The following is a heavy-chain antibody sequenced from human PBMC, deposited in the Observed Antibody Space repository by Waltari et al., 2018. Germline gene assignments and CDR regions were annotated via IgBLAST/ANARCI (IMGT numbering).Heavy chain of an antibody. CDR1: GGSFSGYY. V-gene: IGHV4-34*01. Sequence: QVQLQQWGAGLLKPSETLSLTCAVDGGSFSGYYWSWIRQPPGKGLEWIGEINHSGSTNYNPSLKSRVTISVDTSKNQFSLKLSSVTAADTAVYYCARRRDFWSGKPFDYWGQGTLVTVSS. CDR2: INHSGST. CDR3: ARRRDFWSGKPFDY. J-gene: IGHJ4*02. D-gene: IGHD3-3*01.